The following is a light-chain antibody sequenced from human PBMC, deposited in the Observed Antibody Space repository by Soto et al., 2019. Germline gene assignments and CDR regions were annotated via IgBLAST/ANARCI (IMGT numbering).Light chain of an antibody. V-gene: IGKV1-9*01. CDR2: AAS. CDR1: QGIASS. Sequence: DIHLTQSPSFLSASVGDRVTITCRASQGIASSLAWHQQKAGKAPKLLIYAASTLESGVPSRFSGSGSGTEFTLTISSLQPEDFAIYYCQQFNSYPLTFGGGTKVEIK. J-gene: IGKJ4*01. CDR3: QQFNSYPLT.